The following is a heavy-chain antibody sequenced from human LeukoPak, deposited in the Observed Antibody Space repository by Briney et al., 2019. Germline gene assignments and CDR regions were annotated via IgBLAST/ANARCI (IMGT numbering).Heavy chain of an antibody. CDR2: FDPEDGET. J-gene: IGHJ4*02. Sequence: ASVRVSCKVSGYTLTELSMHWVRHAPGKGLEWMGGFDPEDGETIDAHNFQGRVTMTENTITDTAYMELRSLTSDDTAVYYCATDRPRTSVGPLIPQYYFDSWGQGTQVTVSS. D-gene: IGHD3/OR15-3a*01. V-gene: IGHV1-24*01. CDR3: ATDRPRTSVGPLIPQYYFDS. CDR1: GYTLTELS.